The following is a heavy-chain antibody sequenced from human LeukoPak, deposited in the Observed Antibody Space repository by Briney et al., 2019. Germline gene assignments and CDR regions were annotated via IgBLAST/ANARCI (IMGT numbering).Heavy chain of an antibody. V-gene: IGHV4-39*01. CDR2: IFSGGDT. D-gene: IGHD3-16*01. CDR1: GASLDSTCYY. J-gene: IGHJ5*02. CDR3: ARINIVFLRDTLWRADYSVP. Sequence: NPSETLSLTCTVSGASLDSTCYYCGWIRQPPGRGLGWIGSIFSGGDTYYAAALKSRATISVDTSKNLVSLRLNSVTAADTALYYCARINIVFLRDTLWRADYSVPRGQGTLVTVSS.